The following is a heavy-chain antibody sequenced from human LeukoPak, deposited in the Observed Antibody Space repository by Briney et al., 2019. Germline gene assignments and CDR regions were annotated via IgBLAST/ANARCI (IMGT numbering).Heavy chain of an antibody. CDR3: ATLPNYSYGHPYYFDY. J-gene: IGHJ4*02. D-gene: IGHD5-18*01. Sequence: GGSLRLSCAASGFTFSSYEMNWVRQALGKGLEWVSAISDSGAYTYYADSVKGRFTISRDNSKNTLYLQMNSLRAEDTAVFYCATLPNYSYGHPYYFDYWGQGTLVTVSS. V-gene: IGHV3-23*01. CDR1: GFTFSSYE. CDR2: ISDSGAYT.